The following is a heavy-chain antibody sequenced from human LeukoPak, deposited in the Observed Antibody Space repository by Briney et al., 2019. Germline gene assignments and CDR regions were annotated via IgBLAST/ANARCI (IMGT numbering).Heavy chain of an antibody. CDR1: GYTFTSYD. CDR2: ISAYNGNT. Sequence: ASVKVSCKASGYTFTSYDINWVRQATGQGLEWMGWISAYNGNTNYAQKFQGRVTITADKSTSTAYMELSSLRSEDTAVYYCARERIAVAGTAHFDYWGQGTLVTVSS. V-gene: IGHV1-18*01. D-gene: IGHD6-19*01. J-gene: IGHJ4*02. CDR3: ARERIAVAGTAHFDY.